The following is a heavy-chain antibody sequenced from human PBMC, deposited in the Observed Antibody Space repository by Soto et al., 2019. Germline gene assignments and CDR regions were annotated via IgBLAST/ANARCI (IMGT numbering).Heavy chain of an antibody. CDR3: ARRRQLDYDILTGYYIYYGMDV. D-gene: IGHD3-9*01. CDR2: IYPGDSDT. Sequence: GESLKISCKGSGYSFTSYWIGWVRQMPGKGLEWMGIIYPGDSDTRYSPSFQGQVTISADKSISTAYLQWSSLKASDTAMYYCARRRQLDYDILTGYYIYYGMDVWGQGTTVTVSS. CDR1: GYSFTSYW. V-gene: IGHV5-51*01. J-gene: IGHJ6*02.